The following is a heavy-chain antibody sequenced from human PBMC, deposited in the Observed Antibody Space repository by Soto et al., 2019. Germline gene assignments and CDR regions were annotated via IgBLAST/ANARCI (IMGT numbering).Heavy chain of an antibody. CDR3: ARDIPSYGGFDY. CDR2: IWSDGSNK. Sequence: QVQLVESGGGVVQTGRSLSLSCAASGFTFSSYTMHWVRQAPGKGLEWVALIWSDGSNKYYADSVKGRFTISRDNSKNTLYLEMNSLRAEDTAVYYSARDIPSYGGFDYWGQGTLVTVSS. V-gene: IGHV3-33*01. CDR1: GFTFSSYT. J-gene: IGHJ4*02. D-gene: IGHD2-15*01.